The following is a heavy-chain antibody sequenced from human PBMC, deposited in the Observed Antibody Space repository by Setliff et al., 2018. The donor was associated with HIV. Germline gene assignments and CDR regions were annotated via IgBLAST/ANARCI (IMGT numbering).Heavy chain of an antibody. V-gene: IGHV1-69-2*01. D-gene: IGHD3-16*01. CDR2: IDPDRGDT. Sequence: GASVKVSCKVSGYTFPDYYMQWVRQAPGKGLEWMGLIDPDRGDTVSAEKFQGRVTITADRSIDIAYMKLSSLTSEDTAMYFCAWGTQRPIDSWGQGTLVTVSS. CDR3: AWGTQRPIDS. J-gene: IGHJ4*02. CDR1: GYTFPDYY.